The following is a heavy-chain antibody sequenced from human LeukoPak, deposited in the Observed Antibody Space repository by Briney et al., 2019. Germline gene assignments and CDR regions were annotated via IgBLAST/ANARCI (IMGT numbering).Heavy chain of an antibody. CDR1: GGSIISDDFY. CDR3: ARDCCGYRSWFAP. CDR2: IFYSGNT. V-gene: IGHV4-39*07. Sequence: PSETLSLTCTVSGGSIISDDFYWGWIRQPPGKGPEWIGSIFYSGNTYYNSSLKSRVTISVDKSKNQFSLILTSVTAADTAVYYCARDCCGYRSWFAPWSQGTLVTVSS. D-gene: IGHD6-25*01. J-gene: IGHJ5*02.